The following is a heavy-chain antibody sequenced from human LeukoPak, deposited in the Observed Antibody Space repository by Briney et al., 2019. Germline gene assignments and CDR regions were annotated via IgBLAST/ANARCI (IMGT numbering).Heavy chain of an antibody. J-gene: IGHJ4*02. CDR3: VRYGRYTSGWTVPFDY. CDR1: GFNFKTYS. D-gene: IGHD6-19*01. V-gene: IGHV3-21*01. Sequence: GGSLRLSCAASGFNFKTYSMNWVRQAPGKGLEWVSSISITSTYIYYADSVKGRFTISRDNAKSSLFLQMNSLRAEDTAVYYCVRYGRYTSGWTVPFDYWGQGTLVTVSS. CDR2: ISITSTYI.